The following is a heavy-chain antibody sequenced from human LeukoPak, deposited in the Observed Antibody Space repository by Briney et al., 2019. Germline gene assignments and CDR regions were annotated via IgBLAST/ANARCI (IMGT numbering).Heavy chain of an antibody. CDR2: IYDSGST. CDR1: GGSIRSSYYY. Sequence: PSETLSLTCTVSGGSIRSSYYYWGWIRQPPGKGLEWIGSIYDSGSTYYNPSLKSRVTISVDTSKNQFSLKLSSVTAADTAVYYCARDKGGSYPYYGMDVWGQGTTVTVSS. V-gene: IGHV4-39*07. J-gene: IGHJ6*02. CDR3: ARDKGGSYPYYGMDV. D-gene: IGHD1-26*01.